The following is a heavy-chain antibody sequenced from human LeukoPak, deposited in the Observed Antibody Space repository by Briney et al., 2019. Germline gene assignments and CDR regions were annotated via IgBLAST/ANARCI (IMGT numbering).Heavy chain of an antibody. CDR2: ISAYNGNT. Sequence: ASVKVSCKASGYTFTSYGISWVRQAPGQGLEWMGWISAYNGNTNYAQKLQGRVTMTRNTSISTAYMELSSLRSEDTAVYYCARASVDDAFDIWGQGTMVTVSS. V-gene: IGHV1-18*01. CDR3: ARASVDDAFDI. J-gene: IGHJ3*02. D-gene: IGHD6-19*01. CDR1: GYTFTSYG.